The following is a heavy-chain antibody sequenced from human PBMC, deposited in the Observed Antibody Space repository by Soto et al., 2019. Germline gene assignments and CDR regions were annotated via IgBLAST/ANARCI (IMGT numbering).Heavy chain of an antibody. D-gene: IGHD6-13*01. Sequence: QVQLVQSGAEVKKPGSSVKVSCKASGGTFSSYTISWVRQAPGQGLEWMGRIIPILGIANYAQKFQGRVTITADKSTSTAYMELSRLRSEDTAVYYYARDGYSSSWYGRRWFDPWGQGTLVHVSS. CDR3: ARDGYSSSWYGRRWFDP. CDR2: IIPILGIA. J-gene: IGHJ5*02. V-gene: IGHV1-69*08. CDR1: GGTFSSYT.